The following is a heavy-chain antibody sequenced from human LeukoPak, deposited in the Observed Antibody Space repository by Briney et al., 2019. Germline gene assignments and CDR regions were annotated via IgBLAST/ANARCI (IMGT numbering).Heavy chain of an antibody. V-gene: IGHV3-7*01. Sequence: GGSLRLSCAASRFTFSEYWMSWVRQAPGKGLEWVANIKQDGSEQYYVDSVRGRFTISRDNARNSLYLQMNSLRAEDTAVYYCARDKGTNRWGQGTLVTVSS. CDR1: RFTFSEYW. CDR2: IKQDGSEQ. J-gene: IGHJ1*01. D-gene: IGHD2-8*01. CDR3: ARDKGTNR.